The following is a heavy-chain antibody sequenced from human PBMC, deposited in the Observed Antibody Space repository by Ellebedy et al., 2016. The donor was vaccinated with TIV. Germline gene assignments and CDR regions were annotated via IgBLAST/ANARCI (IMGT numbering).Heavy chain of an antibody. CDR1: GFTFSDYY. J-gene: IGHJ3*02. CDR2: ISWNSGSI. Sequence: SLKISCAASGFTFSDYYMSWIRQAPGKGLEWVSGISWNSGSIGYADSVKGRFTISRDNAKNSLYLQMNSLRAEDMALYYCAKGTGVRPNDAFDIWGQGTMVTVSS. D-gene: IGHD3-10*01. CDR3: AKGTGVRPNDAFDI. V-gene: IGHV3-9*03.